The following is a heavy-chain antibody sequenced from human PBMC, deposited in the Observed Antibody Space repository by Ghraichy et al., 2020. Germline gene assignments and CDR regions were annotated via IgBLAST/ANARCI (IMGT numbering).Heavy chain of an antibody. Sequence: SQTLSLTCAVYGGSFSGYYWSWIRQPPGKGLEWIGEINHSGSTNYNPSLKSRVTISVDTSKNQFSLKLSSVTAADTAVYYCARGGYCTNGVCYVSFDYWGQGTLVTVSS. D-gene: IGHD2-8*01. CDR1: GGSFSGYY. CDR3: ARGGYCTNGVCYVSFDY. J-gene: IGHJ4*02. V-gene: IGHV4-34*01. CDR2: INHSGST.